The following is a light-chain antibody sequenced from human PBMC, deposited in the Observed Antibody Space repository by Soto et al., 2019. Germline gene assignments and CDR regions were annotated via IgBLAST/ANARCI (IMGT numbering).Light chain of an antibody. CDR2: EVN. CDR1: SSDVGGYKY. J-gene: IGLJ2*01. V-gene: IGLV2-8*01. Sequence: QSALTQPPSASGSPGQSVTISCTGTSSDVGGYKYVSWYQQHPGKAPKLMIYEVNKRPSGVPDRFSGSKSGNTASLTVSGLQAEDEADYYCSSNAGSDNLVFGGGTKVTVL. CDR3: SSNAGSDNLV.